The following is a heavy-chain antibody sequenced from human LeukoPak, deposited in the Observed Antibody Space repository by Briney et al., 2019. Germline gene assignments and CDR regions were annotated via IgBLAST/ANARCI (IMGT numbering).Heavy chain of an antibody. CDR3: ARHRDFDSRGYYYPLFDY. CDR1: GYTFTGYY. D-gene: IGHD3-22*01. Sequence: ASVKVSCKASGYTFTGYYLHWVRQAPGQGLEWMGWINANHGGTNYAQQFQGRVTMTRDTSISTAYMELSRLGSDDAAVYYCARHRDFDSRGYYYPLFDYWGQGTLVTVSS. CDR2: INANHGGT. V-gene: IGHV1-2*02. J-gene: IGHJ4*02.